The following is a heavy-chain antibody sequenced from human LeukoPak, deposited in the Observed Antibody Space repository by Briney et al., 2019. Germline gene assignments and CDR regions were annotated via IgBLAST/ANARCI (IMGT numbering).Heavy chain of an antibody. D-gene: IGHD6-19*01. Sequence: ASVKVSCKASGYTCTGYYMHWVRQAPGQGLEWMGWINPNSGGTNYAQKFQGRVTMTRDTSISTAYMELSRLRSDDTAVYYCPRGPSIAVAGRNIAPLDNDYWGQGTLVTVSS. J-gene: IGHJ4*02. V-gene: IGHV1-2*02. CDR2: INPNSGGT. CDR1: GYTCTGYY. CDR3: PRGPSIAVAGRNIAPLDNDY.